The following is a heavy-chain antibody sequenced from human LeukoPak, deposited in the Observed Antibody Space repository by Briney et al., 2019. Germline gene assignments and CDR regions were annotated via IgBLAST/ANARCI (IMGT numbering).Heavy chain of an antibody. CDR2: IYYTGST. D-gene: IGHD3-3*01. CDR3: ARARVVINYFDY. J-gene: IGHJ4*02. CDR1: GGSISTYY. V-gene: IGHV4-59*01. Sequence: SETLSLTCTVSGGSISTYYWSWIRQPPGKGLEWIEYIYYTGSTNYNPSLKSRVTISVDTSKNQFSLKLSSVTAADTAVYYCARARVVINYFDYWGQGTLVTVSS.